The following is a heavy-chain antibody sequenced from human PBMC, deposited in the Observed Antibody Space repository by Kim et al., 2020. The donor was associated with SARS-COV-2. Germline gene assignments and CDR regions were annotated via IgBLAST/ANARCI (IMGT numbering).Heavy chain of an antibody. CDR3: ARAWVVAAASVRYGMDV. Sequence: GGSLRLSCAASGFTFSDYYMSWIRQAPGKGLEWVSYISSSGSTIYYADSVKGRFTISRDNAKNSLYLQMNSLRAEDTAVYYCARAWVVAAASVRYGMDVWGQGTTVTVSS. V-gene: IGHV3-11*01. D-gene: IGHD6-13*01. CDR2: ISSSGSTI. J-gene: IGHJ6*02. CDR1: GFTFSDYY.